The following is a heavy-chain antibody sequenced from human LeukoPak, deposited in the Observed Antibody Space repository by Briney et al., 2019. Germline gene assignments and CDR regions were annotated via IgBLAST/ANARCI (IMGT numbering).Heavy chain of an antibody. J-gene: IGHJ4*02. CDR2: IYYSGST. CDR3: ARHYGH. D-gene: IGHD3-10*01. CDR1: GGSISGSSYY. V-gene: IGHV4-39*01. Sequence: PSETLSLTCTVSGGSISGSSYYWGWIRQPPGKGLEWIGSIYYSGSTYYNPSLKSRVTMSVDTSKNQFSLKLNSVTATDTAVYYCARHYGHWGQGTLVTVSS.